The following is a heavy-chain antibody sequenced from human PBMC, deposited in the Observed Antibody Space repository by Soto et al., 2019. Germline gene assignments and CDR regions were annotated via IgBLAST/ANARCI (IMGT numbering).Heavy chain of an antibody. J-gene: IGHJ5*02. D-gene: IGHD3-10*01. Sequence: QITLKESGPALVKPTQTLTLTCTFSGVSLSTSGEAVGWIRQPPGEALEWLALIYWDDDHRYNPTLKTRLTITKDTSKNQVVLTLTNMDPVDTATYYCAHYVSASPAGWFDPWGQGILVTVSS. CDR1: GVSLSTSGEA. CDR2: IYWDDDH. CDR3: AHYVSASPAGWFDP. V-gene: IGHV2-5*02.